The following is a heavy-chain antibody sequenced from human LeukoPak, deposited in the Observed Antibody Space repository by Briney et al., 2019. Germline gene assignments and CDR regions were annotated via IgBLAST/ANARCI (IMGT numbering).Heavy chain of an antibody. CDR3: AREGGRAVPGRFDQ. CDR1: GINFRSSG. D-gene: IGHD6-13*01. Sequence: GGSLRLSCAASGINFRSSGMHWVRQAPGKGLEWVTFIQNDGSDKYYAASVKCRFTISRDNSKNTVYLHMASLRADDTAVYYCAREGGRAVPGRFDQWGQGTLVTVSS. V-gene: IGHV3-30*02. J-gene: IGHJ4*02. CDR2: IQNDGSDK.